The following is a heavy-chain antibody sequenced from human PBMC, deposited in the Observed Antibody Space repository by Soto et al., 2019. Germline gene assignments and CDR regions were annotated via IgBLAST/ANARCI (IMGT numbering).Heavy chain of an antibody. D-gene: IGHD5-12*01. CDR2: LTSSGTST. Sequence: QLLESGGGLVQPGGSLRLSCAASGFTFSRYAMSWVRQAPGKGLEWVSGLTSSGTSTFYADSVKGRFSISRDNSKNIVYLQMDSLRAEDTATYYCANPRYDTTLLDPWGQGTLVTVSS. J-gene: IGHJ5*02. CDR1: GFTFSRYA. CDR3: ANPRYDTTLLDP. V-gene: IGHV3-23*01.